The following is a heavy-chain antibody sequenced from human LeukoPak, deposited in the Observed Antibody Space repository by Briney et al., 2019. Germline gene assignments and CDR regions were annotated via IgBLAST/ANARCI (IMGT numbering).Heavy chain of an antibody. V-gene: IGHV1-2*02. CDR2: INPNSGGT. CDR3: ARLRLGGSCYCWYFDL. D-gene: IGHD2-15*01. Sequence: ASVKVSCKASGYTFTGYYMHWVRQAPGQGLEWMGWINPNSGGTNYAQKFQGRVTMTRDTSISTAYMELSRLRSDDTAVYCCARLRLGGSCYCWYFDLWGRGTLVTVSS. CDR1: GYTFTGYY. J-gene: IGHJ2*01.